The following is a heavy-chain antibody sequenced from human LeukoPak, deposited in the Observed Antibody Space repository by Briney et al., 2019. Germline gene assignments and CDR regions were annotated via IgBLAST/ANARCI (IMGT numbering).Heavy chain of an antibody. CDR2: LDSSGST. V-gene: IGHV4-39*01. CDR3: SRSHDYGGLYFYYYMDV. D-gene: IGHD4-23*01. CDR1: GGSISSRSDY. J-gene: IGHJ6*03. Sequence: PSETLSLTCTVSGGSISSRSDYWGWIRQTPGKGLEWIGNLDSSGSTYYNPSLKSRVTISVGTSKNQFSLNLRSVTAADTAIYFCSRSHDYGGLYFYYYMDVWGKGTTVSFSS.